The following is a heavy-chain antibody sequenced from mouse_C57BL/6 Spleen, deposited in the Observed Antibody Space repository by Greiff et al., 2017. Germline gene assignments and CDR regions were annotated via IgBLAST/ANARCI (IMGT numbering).Heavy chain of an antibody. CDR1: GFTFSDYG. Sequence: DVKLVESGGGLVKPGGSLKLSCAASGFTFSDYGMHWVRQAPEKGLEWVAYISSGSSTIYYADTVQGRFTISRDNAKNTLFLQMTSLRSEDTAMYYCARDYYGSSYCFDYWGQGTTLTVSS. D-gene: IGHD1-1*01. CDR2: ISSGSSTI. J-gene: IGHJ2*01. CDR3: ARDYYGSSYCFDY. V-gene: IGHV5-17*01.